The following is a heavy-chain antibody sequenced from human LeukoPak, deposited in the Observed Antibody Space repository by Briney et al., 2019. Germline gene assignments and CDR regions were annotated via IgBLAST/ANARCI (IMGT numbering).Heavy chain of an antibody. V-gene: IGHV3-33*03. CDR1: GFIFSDYG. J-gene: IGHJ4*02. Sequence: PGGSLRLSCAASGFIFSDYGMHWVRQAPGKGLEWVAVIWNDGTNTYYGDSVKGLFTISRDNSKNTVYLQINSLRAEDTAVYYCAEGNWNDALGYFDYWGQGTLVTVSS. CDR2: IWNDGTNT. D-gene: IGHD1-1*01. CDR3: AEGNWNDALGYFDY.